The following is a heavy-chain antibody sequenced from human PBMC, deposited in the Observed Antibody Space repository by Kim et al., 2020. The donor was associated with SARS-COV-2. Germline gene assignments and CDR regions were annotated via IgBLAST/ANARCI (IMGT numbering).Heavy chain of an antibody. V-gene: IGHV3-33*01. CDR3: ARDQLEYSSSSDY. J-gene: IGHJ4*02. Sequence: YADAVKGRFTISRDKSKNTLDLQMNSRRAEETAVYYCARDQLEYSSSSDYWGQGTLVTVSS. D-gene: IGHD6-6*01.